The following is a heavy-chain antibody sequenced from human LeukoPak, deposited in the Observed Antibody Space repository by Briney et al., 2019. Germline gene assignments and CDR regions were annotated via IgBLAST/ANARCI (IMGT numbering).Heavy chain of an antibody. D-gene: IGHD3-9*01. V-gene: IGHV3-23*01. J-gene: IGHJ4*02. CDR2: ISGSGGST. CDR3: AKKKRDILTSPDY. Sequence: GGSLRLSCAASGFTFSSYAMSWVRQAPGKGLEWVSGISGSGGSTYYADSVKGRLTISRDNSKNTLYLQMNSLIAEDTAVYYCAKKKRDILTSPDYWGQGTLVTVSS. CDR1: GFTFSSYA.